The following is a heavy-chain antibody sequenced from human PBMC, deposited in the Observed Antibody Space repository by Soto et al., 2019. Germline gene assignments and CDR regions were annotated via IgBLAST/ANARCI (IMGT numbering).Heavy chain of an antibody. V-gene: IGHV3-23*01. Sequence: EVQLLESGGGLVQPGGSLRLSCAASGFTFRSYAMSWVRQAPGKGLEWVSAISGSGGSTYYADSVKGRFTISRDNSKNTLYLQMNSLRAEDTAVYYCAKGIVYYSDSSGYFAYWGQGTLVTVSS. CDR1: GFTFRSYA. D-gene: IGHD3-22*01. CDR2: ISGSGGST. CDR3: AKGIVYYSDSSGYFAY. J-gene: IGHJ4*02.